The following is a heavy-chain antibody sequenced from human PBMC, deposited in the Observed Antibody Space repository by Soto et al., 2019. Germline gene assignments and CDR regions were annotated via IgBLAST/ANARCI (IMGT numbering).Heavy chain of an antibody. V-gene: IGHV3-23*01. CDR1: GFIFSGYA. J-gene: IGHJ4*02. D-gene: IGHD3-22*01. CDR2: ISGSGDST. Sequence: PGGSLRLSCAASGFIFSGYAMSWVRQVPGKGLKWVSVISGSGDSTDYADSVKGRFTISRDNSRNRVYLQMNSLRAEDTAVYYCAKTYYYESSGHYCDYWGQGTRVTVS. CDR3: AKTYYYESSGHYCDY.